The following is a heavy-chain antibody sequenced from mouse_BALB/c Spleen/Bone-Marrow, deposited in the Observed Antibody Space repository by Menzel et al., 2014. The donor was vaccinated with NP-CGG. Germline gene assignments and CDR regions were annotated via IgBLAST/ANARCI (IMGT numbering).Heavy chain of an antibody. Sequence: EVKLEESGAELVKPGASVKLSCTASGFNIKDTYMHWVKQRPEQGLEWIGRIDPANGNTKYDPKFQGKVTITADTSSNTAYLQLSSLTSEDTAVYYCARGLLQYYYAMDYWGQGTSVTVSS. J-gene: IGHJ4*01. CDR2: IDPANGNT. CDR1: GFNIKDTY. CDR3: ARGLLQYYYAMDY. D-gene: IGHD2-3*01. V-gene: IGHV14-3*02.